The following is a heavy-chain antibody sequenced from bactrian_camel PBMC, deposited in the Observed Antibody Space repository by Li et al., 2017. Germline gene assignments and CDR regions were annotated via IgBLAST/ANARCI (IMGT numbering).Heavy chain of an antibody. CDR1: GFTFSNYP. V-gene: IGHV3S37*01. J-gene: IGHJ4*01. D-gene: IGHD5*01. CDR2: INKAGDGT. Sequence: VQLVESGGGLVQPGGSLRLSCVVSGFTFSNYPMSWVRRAPGKRLEWVSDINKAGDGTYYADSVKGRFTISRDNAKDTLYQQLNSLTTEDTVMYYCAQPTGYWGQGTQVTVS. CDR3: AQPTGY.